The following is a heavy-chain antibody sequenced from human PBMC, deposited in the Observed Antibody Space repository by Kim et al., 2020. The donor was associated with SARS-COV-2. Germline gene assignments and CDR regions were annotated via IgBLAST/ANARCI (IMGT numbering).Heavy chain of an antibody. CDR1: GFTFSSYS. J-gene: IGHJ3*02. D-gene: IGHD1-26*01. Sequence: GGSLRLSCAASGFTFSSYSMNWVRQAPGKGLEWVSYISSSSSTIYYANSVKGRFTISRDNAKNSLYLQMNSLRDEDTAMYYCARDDDSGSYLGDAFDIWGQGTMVTVSS. V-gene: IGHV3-48*02. CDR3: ARDDDSGSYLGDAFDI. CDR2: ISSSSSTI.